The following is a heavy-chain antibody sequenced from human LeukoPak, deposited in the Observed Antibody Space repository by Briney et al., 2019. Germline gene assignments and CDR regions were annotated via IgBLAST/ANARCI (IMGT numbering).Heavy chain of an antibody. V-gene: IGHV1-8*01. CDR3: ARGSGLPRKYSGFEGGTDY. Sequence: GASVKVSCKASGYTFTSYDINWVRQATGQGLEWMGWMNPNSGNTGYAQKFQGRVTMTRNTSISTAYMELSSLRSEDTAVYYCARGSGLPRKYSGFEGGTDYWGQGTLVTVSS. D-gene: IGHD5-12*01. CDR2: MNPNSGNT. J-gene: IGHJ4*02. CDR1: GYTFTSYD.